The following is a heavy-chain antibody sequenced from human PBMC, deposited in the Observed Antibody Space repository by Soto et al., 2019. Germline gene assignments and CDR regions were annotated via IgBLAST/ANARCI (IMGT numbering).Heavy chain of an antibody. D-gene: IGHD1-7*01. CDR3: AIDPPQTGTTWFDY. CDR1: GFTFSNYW. Sequence: EVQLVESGGGLVQPGGSLRLSCAASGFTFSNYWMHWVRQAPGKGLVWVSRIKGDGSATTYADSVKGRFTISRDNAKNTLYLQVNSLRAEDTAVYYCAIDPPQTGTTWFDYWGQGTLVTVSS. V-gene: IGHV3-74*01. J-gene: IGHJ4*02. CDR2: IKGDGSAT.